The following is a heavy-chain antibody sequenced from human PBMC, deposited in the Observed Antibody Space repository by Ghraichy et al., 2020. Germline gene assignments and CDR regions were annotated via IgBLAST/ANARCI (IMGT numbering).Heavy chain of an antibody. CDR1: GFTFSGYN. CDR2: ITSSSRTI. CDR3: ARASTVVRFYYYAGMDV. D-gene: IGHD4-23*01. Sequence: SCVGSGFTFSGYNMNWVRQSPGRGLEWVSYITSSSRTIFYADSVKGRFTISRDNAQNSLYLQMNSLRDEDTAVYYCARASTVVRFYYYAGMDVWGQGTTVTVSS. V-gene: IGHV3-48*02. J-gene: IGHJ6*02.